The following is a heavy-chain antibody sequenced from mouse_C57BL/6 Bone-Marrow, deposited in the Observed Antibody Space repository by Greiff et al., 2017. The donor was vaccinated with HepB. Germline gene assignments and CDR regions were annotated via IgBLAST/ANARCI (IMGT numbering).Heavy chain of an antibody. D-gene: IGHD6-1*01. CDR1: GYTFTSYG. CDR3: ARRGQGYAMDY. J-gene: IGHJ4*01. Sequence: VQLQQSGAELARPGASVKLSCKASGYTFTSYGISWVKQRTGQGLEWIGEIYPRSGNTYYNEKFKGKATLTADKSSSTVYMELSRLTSEDSAVYFCARRGQGYAMDYWGQGTSVTVSS. V-gene: IGHV1-81*01. CDR2: IYPRSGNT.